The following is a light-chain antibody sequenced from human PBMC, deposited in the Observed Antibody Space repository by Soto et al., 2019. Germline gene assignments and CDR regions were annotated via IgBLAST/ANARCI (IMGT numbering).Light chain of an antibody. V-gene: IGKV3-20*01. CDR2: GAS. CDR1: QRITDNY. J-gene: IGKJ1*01. CDR3: HQYVTASPGT. Sequence: EIVLTQYPGTLSLSPGDRATLSCRASQRITDNYLAWYQQKPGQPPRLLIYGASTRAAGIPDRFSGSGSGTDFTLTISRLEPEDFAVYYCHQYVTASPGTFGQGTRVDI.